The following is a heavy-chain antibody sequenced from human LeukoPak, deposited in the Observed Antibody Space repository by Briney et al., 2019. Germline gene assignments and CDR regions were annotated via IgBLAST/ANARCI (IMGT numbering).Heavy chain of an antibody. CDR1: GGSISSSSYY. CDR2: INHSGST. D-gene: IGHD1-1*01. CDR3: ARGLTS. J-gene: IGHJ4*02. V-gene: IGHV4-39*07. Sequence: SETLSLTCTVSGGSISSSSYYWGWIRQPPGKGLEWIGEINHSGSTNYNPSLKSRVTISVDTSKNQFSLKLSSVTAADTAVYYCARGLTSWGQGTLVTVSS.